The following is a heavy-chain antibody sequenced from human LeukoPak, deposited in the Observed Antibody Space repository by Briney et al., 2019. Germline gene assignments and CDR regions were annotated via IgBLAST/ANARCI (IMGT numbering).Heavy chain of an antibody. CDR3: ETLTMGVTKGTMDV. V-gene: IGHV1-69*05. Sequence: SVKVSCKASGGAFSSYAISWVRQAPGQGLEWMGGIIPIFGTANYAQKFQGRVTMTRDTSTSTVYMELSSLRSEDTAVYYCETLTMGVTKGTMDVWGKGTTVTVSS. J-gene: IGHJ6*03. D-gene: IGHD4/OR15-4a*01. CDR1: GGAFSSYA. CDR2: IIPIFGTA.